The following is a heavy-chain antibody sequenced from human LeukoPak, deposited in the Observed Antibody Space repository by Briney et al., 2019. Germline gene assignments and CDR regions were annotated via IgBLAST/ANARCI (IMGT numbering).Heavy chain of an antibody. V-gene: IGHV3-23*01. CDR2: ISGSGGST. Sequence: GVSVPLSCPASASTFSSYAMGWVRPAPGKGLEWVSSISGSGGSTDYADSVKGWFTISRDNSKNTLYLQMNSLRAEDTAVYYCAKDVYSSSWYRGDYWGQGTLVTVSS. CDR1: ASTFSSYA. CDR3: AKDVYSSSWYRGDY. J-gene: IGHJ4*02. D-gene: IGHD6-13*01.